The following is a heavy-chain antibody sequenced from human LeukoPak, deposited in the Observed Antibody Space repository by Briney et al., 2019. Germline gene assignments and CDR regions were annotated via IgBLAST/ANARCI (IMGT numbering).Heavy chain of an antibody. CDR2: IYYSGST. CDR1: GGSISSSSYY. V-gene: IGHV4-39*01. J-gene: IGHJ4*02. CDR3: AKLDYDSSGYYYAF. D-gene: IGHD3-22*01. Sequence: SETLSLTCTVSGGSISSSSYYWGWIRQPPGKGLEWIGSIYYSGSTYYNPSLKSRVTISVDTSKNQFSLKLSSVTAADTAVYYCAKLDYDSSGYYYAFWGQGTLVTVSS.